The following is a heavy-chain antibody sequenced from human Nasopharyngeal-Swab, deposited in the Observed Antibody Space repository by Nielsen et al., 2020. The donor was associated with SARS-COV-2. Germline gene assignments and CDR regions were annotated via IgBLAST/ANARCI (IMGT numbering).Heavy chain of an antibody. CDR2: IYYSGST. J-gene: IGHJ4*02. V-gene: IGHV4-39*01. Sequence: SETLSLTCTVSGGSIAGSTYYWGWVRPFPGKGLEWIGSIYYSGSTYYNPSLTSRVTISVDTSKNQFSLKLSSVTASDTAVYYCATTAGYWGQGTLVTVSS. CDR3: ATTAGY. CDR1: GGSIAGSTYY.